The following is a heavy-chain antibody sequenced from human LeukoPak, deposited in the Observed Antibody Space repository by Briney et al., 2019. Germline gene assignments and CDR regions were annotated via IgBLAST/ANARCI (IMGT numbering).Heavy chain of an antibody. J-gene: IGHJ4*02. CDR1: GFNLSRNG. Sequence: PGGSLRLSCEASGFNLSRNGMHWVRQAPGKGLEWVSFIRFDGTKTFYGDSVRGRFTISRDNSKNTLYLQLNSLRADDTAVYYCAREAQIAAAGTYGYWGQGTLVTVSS. V-gene: IGHV3-30*02. CDR2: IRFDGTKT. CDR3: AREAQIAAAGTYGY. D-gene: IGHD6-13*01.